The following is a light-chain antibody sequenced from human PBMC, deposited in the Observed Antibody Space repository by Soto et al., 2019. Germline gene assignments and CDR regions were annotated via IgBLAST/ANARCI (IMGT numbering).Light chain of an antibody. CDR1: RSVGSN. CDR3: QHYNNWPL. Sequence: EIVMTQSPATLSVSPGERATLSCRASRSVGSNLAWYQQKPGRAPRLLIYDASTRASGIPARFSGSGSGTEFTLTISSLQSEDFAVYYCQHYNNWPLFGPGTKVDIK. V-gene: IGKV3-15*01. J-gene: IGKJ3*01. CDR2: DAS.